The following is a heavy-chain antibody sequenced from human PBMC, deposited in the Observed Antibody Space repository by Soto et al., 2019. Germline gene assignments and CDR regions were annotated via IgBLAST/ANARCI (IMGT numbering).Heavy chain of an antibody. V-gene: IGHV1-69*12. J-gene: IGHJ6*02. D-gene: IGHD5-12*01. Sequence: QVQLVQSGAEVKKPGSSVKVSCKASGGTFNSYAISWVRQAPGQGLECMGGIIPIFGTANYAQKFQGRVTITADESRTTAYMERSSLRAEDTAVYYCASIRDGYNLHYYYGMDVWGQGTTVTVSS. CDR2: IIPIFGTA. CDR1: GGTFNSYA. CDR3: ASIRDGYNLHYYYGMDV.